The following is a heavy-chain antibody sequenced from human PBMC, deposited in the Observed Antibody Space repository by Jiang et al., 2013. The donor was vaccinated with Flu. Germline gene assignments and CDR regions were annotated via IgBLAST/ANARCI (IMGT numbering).Heavy chain of an antibody. V-gene: IGHV1-24*01. J-gene: IGHJ6*02. CDR2: FDPEDGET. D-gene: IGHD4-17*01. Sequence: GAEVKKPGASVKVSCKVSGYTLTELSMHWVRQAPGKGLEWMGGFDPEDGETIYAQKFQGRVTMTEDTSTDTAYMELSSLRSEDTAVYYCATEFGGAKYGDYMYPAYYYYYGMDVWGQGTTVTVSS. CDR3: ATEFGGAKYGDYMYPAYYYYYGMDV. CDR1: GYTLTELS.